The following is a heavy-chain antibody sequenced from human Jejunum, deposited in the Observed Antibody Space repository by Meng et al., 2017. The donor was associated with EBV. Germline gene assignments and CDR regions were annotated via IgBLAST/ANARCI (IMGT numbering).Heavy chain of an antibody. D-gene: IGHD2-15*01. CDR3: TILSHCDGGICYSYDY. CDR1: GYTFTNCG. V-gene: IGHV1-18*01. J-gene: IGHJ4*02. CDR2: ISAYNGNT. Sequence: QVWRVQAGAGVKEPGASVKVSCKASGYTFTNCGVSWVRQAPGQGLEWMGWISAYNGNTDYAQKLQGRVTMTTDTPTSTAYMELRSLRSDDTAVYYCTILSHCDGGICYSYDYWGQGTLVTVSS.